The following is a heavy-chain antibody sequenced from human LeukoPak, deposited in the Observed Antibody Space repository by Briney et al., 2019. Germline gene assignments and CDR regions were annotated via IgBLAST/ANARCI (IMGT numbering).Heavy chain of an antibody. CDR1: GGSISSSSYY. V-gene: IGHV4-39*01. CDR3: ARRKGMRARCFDY. CDR2: IYYSGST. D-gene: IGHD1-14*01. J-gene: IGHJ4*02. Sequence: PSETLSLTCTVSGGSISSSSYYWGWIRQPPGKGLEWIGSIYYSGSTYYNPSLKSRVTISVDTSKNQFSLKLSSVTAADTAVYYCARRKGMRARCFDYWAREPWSPSPQ.